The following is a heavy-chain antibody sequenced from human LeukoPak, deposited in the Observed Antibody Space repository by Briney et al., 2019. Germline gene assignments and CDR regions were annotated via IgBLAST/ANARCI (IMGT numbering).Heavy chain of an antibody. D-gene: IGHD3-3*01. V-gene: IGHV3-33*01. J-gene: IGHJ5*02. Sequence: GGSLRLSCAASGFTFGNYGMHWVRQAPGKGLEWVAVIWYDGSNKYYADSVKGRFTISRDNSKNTLYLQMNSLRAEDTAVYYCARELGSTTYYDFWSGYGHNWFDPWGQGTLVTVSS. CDR3: ARELGSTTYYDFWSGYGHNWFDP. CDR1: GFTFGNYG. CDR2: IWYDGSNK.